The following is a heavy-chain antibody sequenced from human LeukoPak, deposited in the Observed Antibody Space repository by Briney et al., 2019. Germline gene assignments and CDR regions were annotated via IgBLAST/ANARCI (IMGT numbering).Heavy chain of an antibody. J-gene: IGHJ4*02. V-gene: IGHV3-7*01. CDR1: GFTFTSYW. CDR2: IKDDGRET. Sequence: GGSLRLSCAASGFTFTSYWMSWVRQAPGKGLEWVANIKDDGRETYYLDSVKGRFTISRDNAKNSLHLQMNSLRAEDTAVYYCARGGYYGSGRYYFDSWGQGTLVTVSS. CDR3: ARGGYYGSGRYYFDS. D-gene: IGHD3-3*01.